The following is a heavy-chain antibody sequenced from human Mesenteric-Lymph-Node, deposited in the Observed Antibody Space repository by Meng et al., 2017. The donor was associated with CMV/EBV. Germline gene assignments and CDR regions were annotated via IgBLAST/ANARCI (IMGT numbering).Heavy chain of an antibody. J-gene: IGHJ4*02. CDR2: IKQDGSEK. D-gene: IGHD1-26*01. CDR1: GFTFSSYW. CDR3: ARSIVGPNRYFDY. Sequence: GGSLRLSCAASGFTFSSYWMSWVRQAPGKGLEWVANIKQDGSEKYYVDSVKGRFTISRDNAKNSLYLQMNSLRAEDTAVYYCARSIVGPNRYFDYWGQGTLVTVSS. V-gene: IGHV3-7*01.